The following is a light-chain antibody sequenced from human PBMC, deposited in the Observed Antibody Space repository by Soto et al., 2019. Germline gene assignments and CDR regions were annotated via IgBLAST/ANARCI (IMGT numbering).Light chain of an antibody. CDR3: CSYAGSYTYV. V-gene: IGLV2-11*01. Sequence: QAVVTQPRSVSGSPGQSVTISCTGTITDVGKYNYVSWYQQHPGKAPKLLIYDVTQRPSGVPDRFSGSKSGNTASLTISGLQAEDEADYYCCSYAGSYTYVFGIGTKLTVL. CDR1: ITDVGKYNY. J-gene: IGLJ1*01. CDR2: DVT.